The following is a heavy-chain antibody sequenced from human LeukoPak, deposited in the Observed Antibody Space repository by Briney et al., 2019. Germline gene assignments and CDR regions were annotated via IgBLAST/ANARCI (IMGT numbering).Heavy chain of an antibody. CDR2: IKQDGSEK. CDR3: TRQTEDYYDSSGYYSFDY. CDR1: GFTFSSYW. Sequence: GGSLRLSCAASGFTFSSYWMSWVRQAPGKGLEWVANIKQDGSEKYHVDSVKGRFTISRDNAKNSLYLQMNSLRAEDTAVYYCTRQTEDYYDSSGYYSFDYWGQGTLVTVSS. J-gene: IGHJ4*02. V-gene: IGHV3-7*01. D-gene: IGHD3-22*01.